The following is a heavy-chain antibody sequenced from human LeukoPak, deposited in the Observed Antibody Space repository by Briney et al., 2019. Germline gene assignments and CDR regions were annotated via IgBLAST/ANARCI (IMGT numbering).Heavy chain of an antibody. J-gene: IGHJ4*02. Sequence: GGSLRLSCAASGFIFNDYYMDWVRQAPRKGLEWVGRSKARAESYTTYYAASVKGRFIISRDNSKNLLYLQMNSLETEDTAVYYCARDNMGSYDSWGQGTLVTVSS. CDR2: SKARAESYTT. CDR1: GFIFNDYY. D-gene: IGHD3-10*01. CDR3: ARDNMGSYDS. V-gene: IGHV3-72*01.